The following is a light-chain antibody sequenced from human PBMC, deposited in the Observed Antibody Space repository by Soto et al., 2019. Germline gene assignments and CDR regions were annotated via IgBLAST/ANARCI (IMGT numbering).Light chain of an antibody. CDR2: EVT. CDR3: CSYEVSLIYV. CDR1: SSDIGDYNF. V-gene: IGLV2-23*02. J-gene: IGLJ1*01. Sequence: QSVLTQPASVSGSPGQSITISCTGTSSDIGDYNFVSWYQQVPGKAPKLIIYEVTKRPSGVSPRFSGSKSGNTASLTISGLRAEDEGDYYCCSYEVSLIYVFGSGTKVTVL.